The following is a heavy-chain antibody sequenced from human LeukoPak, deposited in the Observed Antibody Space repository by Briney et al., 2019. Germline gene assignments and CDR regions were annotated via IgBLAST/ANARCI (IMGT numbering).Heavy chain of an antibody. CDR2: IYSGGST. Sequence: SETLSLTCTVSGDSINGYYWSWIRQPPGKGLEWIGFIYSGGSTNYNPSLKSRVTISVDTSKNQFALRVNSVTAADTAVYYCARVTGYMIEDYFDYWGQGTLVTVSS. V-gene: IGHV4-59*01. CDR3: ARVTGYMIEDYFDY. CDR1: GDSINGYY. D-gene: IGHD3-22*01. J-gene: IGHJ4*02.